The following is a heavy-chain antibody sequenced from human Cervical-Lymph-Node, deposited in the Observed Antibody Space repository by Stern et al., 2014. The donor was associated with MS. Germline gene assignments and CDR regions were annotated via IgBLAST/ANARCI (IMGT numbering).Heavy chain of an antibody. CDR1: GFTFNTNG. J-gene: IGHJ4*02. Sequence: EVQLVESGGGLVQPGGSVRLSCAASGFTFNTNGMSWVRQAPGEGLEWVSSISGRGDSTRYADSMKGRFTISRDNSKNTLYLQMNSLRAEDTAVYYCAKNRHDSWSSLLGGDYWGQGTLVTVSS. V-gene: IGHV3-23*04. CDR2: ISGRGDST. D-gene: IGHD6-13*01. CDR3: AKNRHDSWSSLLGGDY.